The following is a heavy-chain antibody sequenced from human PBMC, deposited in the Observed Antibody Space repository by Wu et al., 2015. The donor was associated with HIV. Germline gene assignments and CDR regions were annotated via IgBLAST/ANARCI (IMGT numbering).Heavy chain of an antibody. J-gene: IGHJ4*02. CDR2: LDRQEGET. Sequence: QDQLVQSGAEVKKPGASVKVSCKVSGYTLTELSIHWVRQAPGKGLEWMGGLDRQEGETIYAEKFQGRISMTEDTSIDTAYMELSSLRSEDTAVYYCASPRSPGYSSAWPTYFDYWGQGTLVTVSS. CDR3: ASPRSPGYSSAWPTYFDY. V-gene: IGHV1-24*01. D-gene: IGHD6-19*01. CDR1: GYTLTELS.